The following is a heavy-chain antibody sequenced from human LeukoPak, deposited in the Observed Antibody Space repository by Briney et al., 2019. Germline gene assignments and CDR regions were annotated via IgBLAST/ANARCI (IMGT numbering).Heavy chain of an antibody. CDR3: ARNGGYCSSTSCYYYYYGMDV. V-gene: IGHV4-59*01. CDR1: GGSISSYY. J-gene: IGHJ6*02. CDR2: IYYSGST. Sequence: NPSETLSLTCTVSGGSISSYYWSWIRQPPGKGLEWIGYIYYSGSTNYNPSLKSRVTISVDTSKNQFSLKLSSVTAADTAVYYCARNGGYCSSTSCYYYYYGMDVWGQGTTVTVSS. D-gene: IGHD2-2*01.